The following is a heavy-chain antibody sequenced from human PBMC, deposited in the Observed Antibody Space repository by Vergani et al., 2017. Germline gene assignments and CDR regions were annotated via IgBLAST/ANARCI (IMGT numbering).Heavy chain of an antibody. J-gene: IGHJ4*02. Sequence: QVQLVESGGGVVQPGRSLRLSCAASGFTFSSYAMHWVRQAPGKGLAWVAVISYDGSNKYYADSVKGRFTISRDNSKNTLYLQMNSLRAEDTAVYYCARDLSYDYVWGSKDYWGQGTMVTVSS. CDR1: GFTFSSYA. CDR3: ARDLSYDYVWGSKDY. V-gene: IGHV3-30-3*01. CDR2: ISYDGSNK. D-gene: IGHD3-16*01.